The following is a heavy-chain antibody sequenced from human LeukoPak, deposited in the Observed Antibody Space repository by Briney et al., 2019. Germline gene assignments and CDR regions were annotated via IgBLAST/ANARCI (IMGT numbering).Heavy chain of an antibody. CDR2: INAGNGNT. CDR3: ARGPKDGAFDI. CDR1: GYTFTSYA. J-gene: IGHJ3*02. V-gene: IGHV1-3*01. Sequence: ASVKVSCKASGYTFTSYAMHWVRQAPGQRLEWMGRINAGNGNTKYSQRFQGRVTITRDTSASTAYMELSSLRSEDTAVYYCARGPKDGAFDIWGQGTMVTVSS.